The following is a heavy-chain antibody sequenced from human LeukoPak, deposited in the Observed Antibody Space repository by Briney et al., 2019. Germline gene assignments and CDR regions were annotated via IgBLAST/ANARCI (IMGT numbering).Heavy chain of an antibody. D-gene: IGHD3-16*01. Sequence: PGGSLRLSCAASGFTFSTYEMNWVRQAPGKGLEWVSGISWNSGSIGYADSVKGRFTISRDNAKNSLYLQMNSLRAEDTALYYCAKDQALRGWGQGTLVTVSS. CDR1: GFTFSTYE. V-gene: IGHV3-9*01. CDR3: AKDQALRG. CDR2: ISWNSGSI. J-gene: IGHJ4*02.